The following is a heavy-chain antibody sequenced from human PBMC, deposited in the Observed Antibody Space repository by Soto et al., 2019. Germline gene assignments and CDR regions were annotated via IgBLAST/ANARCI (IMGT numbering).Heavy chain of an antibody. CDR3: ARDPGYSKGTGMDV. J-gene: IGHJ6*02. Sequence: TCTVSGGSIRSYYWSWIRQPPGKGLEWIGYIYYSGGTNYAQKFQGWVTMTRDTSISTAYMELSRLRSDDTAVYYCARDPGYSKGTGMDVWGQGPTVTVSS. CDR2: IYYSGGT. D-gene: IGHD4-4*01. CDR1: GGSIRSYY. V-gene: IGHV1-2*04.